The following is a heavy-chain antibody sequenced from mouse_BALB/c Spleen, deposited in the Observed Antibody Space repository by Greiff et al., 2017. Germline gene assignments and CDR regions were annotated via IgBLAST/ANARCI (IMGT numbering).Heavy chain of an antibody. CDR3: ARHYGTTVVATRNAMDY. J-gene: IGHJ4*01. V-gene: IGHV5-6*01. CDR2: ISSGGSYT. D-gene: IGHD1-1*01. Sequence: EVKLMESGGDLVKPGGSLKLSCAASGFTFSSYGMSWVRQTPDKRLEWVATISSGGSYTYYTDSVKGRFTISRDNAKNTLYLQMSSLKSEDTAMYYCARHYGTTVVATRNAMDYWGQGTSVTVSS. CDR1: GFTFSSYG.